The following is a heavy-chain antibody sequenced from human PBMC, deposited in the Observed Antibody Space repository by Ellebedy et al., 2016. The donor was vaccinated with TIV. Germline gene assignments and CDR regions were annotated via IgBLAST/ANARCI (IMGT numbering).Heavy chain of an antibody. Sequence: GSLRLSXTVSGGSVSSGSYYWSWIRQPPGKGLEWIGYIYYSGSTNYNPSLKSRVTISVDTSKNQFSLKLSSVTAADTAVYYCATSLMVRGAHNWFDPWGQGTLVTVSS. V-gene: IGHV4-61*01. D-gene: IGHD3-10*01. CDR2: IYYSGST. CDR1: GGSVSSGSYY. J-gene: IGHJ5*02. CDR3: ATSLMVRGAHNWFDP.